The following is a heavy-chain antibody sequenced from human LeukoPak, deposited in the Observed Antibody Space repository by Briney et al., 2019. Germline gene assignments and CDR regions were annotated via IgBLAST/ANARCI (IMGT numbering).Heavy chain of an antibody. D-gene: IGHD6-13*01. J-gene: IGHJ6*03. Sequence: PGGSLRLSCAASGFTVSSNYMSWVRQAPGKGLEWVSVIYSDGSTYYADSVKGRFTISRDNSKNTLYPQMNSLRAEDTAVYYCARLSSPGSMDVWGKGTTVTVSS. CDR3: ARLSSPGSMDV. CDR2: IYSDGST. V-gene: IGHV3-66*02. CDR1: GFTVSSNY.